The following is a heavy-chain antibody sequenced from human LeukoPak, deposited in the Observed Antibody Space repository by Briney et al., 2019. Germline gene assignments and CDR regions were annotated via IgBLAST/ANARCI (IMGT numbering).Heavy chain of an antibody. J-gene: IGHJ6*02. D-gene: IGHD2-2*01. CDR3: ARDPVEYCSSTSCYVDGRGMDV. CDR1: GFTVSNYA. CDR2: TSYDGSNK. Sequence: GSLRLSCAASGFTVSNYAVHWVRQAPGKGLEWVAVTSYDGSNKYYADSVKGRFTISRDNSKNTLYLQMNSLRAEDTAVYYCARDPVEYCSSTSCYVDGRGMDVWGQGTTVTVPS. V-gene: IGHV3-30-3*01.